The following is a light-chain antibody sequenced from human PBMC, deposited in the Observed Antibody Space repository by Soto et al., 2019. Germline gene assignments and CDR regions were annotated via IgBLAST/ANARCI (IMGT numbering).Light chain of an antibody. Sequence: DIVMTQSPDSLAVSLGERATINRKSSQSVLYSSNNKNYLAWHQQKPGQPPKLLIYWASTRESGVPDRFSGSGSGTDFTLTISSLQAEDVAIYYCQQYYSSPQTFGQGTNVEIK. CDR1: QSVLYSSNNKNY. CDR3: QQYYSSPQT. V-gene: IGKV4-1*01. J-gene: IGKJ1*01. CDR2: WAS.